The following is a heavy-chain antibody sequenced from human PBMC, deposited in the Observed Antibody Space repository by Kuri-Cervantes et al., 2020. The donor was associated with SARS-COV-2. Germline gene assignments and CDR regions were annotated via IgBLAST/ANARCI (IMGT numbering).Heavy chain of an antibody. D-gene: IGHD2-15*01. CDR1: GFTFSSYS. J-gene: IGHJ4*02. Sequence: GESLKISCAASGFTFSSYSMNWVRQAPGKGLEWVSYISSSSSTIYYADSVKGRFTISRDNAKNSLYLQMNSLRAEDTAVYYCAKDRVDSRRSPTDYWGQGTLVTVSS. CDR3: AKDRVDSRRSPTDY. CDR2: ISSSSSTI. V-gene: IGHV3-48*01.